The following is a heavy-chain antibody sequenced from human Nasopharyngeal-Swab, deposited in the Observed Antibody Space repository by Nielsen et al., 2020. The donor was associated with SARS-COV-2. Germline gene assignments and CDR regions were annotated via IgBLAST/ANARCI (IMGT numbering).Heavy chain of an antibody. J-gene: IGHJ4*02. CDR1: GFTFTTYW. V-gene: IGHV3-7*05. Sequence: GGSLRLSCATSGFTFTTYWMSWVRQAPGKGLEWVANINQDGSTKYYVDSVKGRLTISRDNTKNSVSLQMNSLRAEDTAMYYCTKKIGEDWGQGTLVTVSS. CDR3: TKKIGED. CDR2: INQDGSTK.